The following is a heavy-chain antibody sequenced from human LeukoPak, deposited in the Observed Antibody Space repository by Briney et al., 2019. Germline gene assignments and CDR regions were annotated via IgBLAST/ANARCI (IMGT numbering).Heavy chain of an antibody. CDR3: ARGQHTFDY. D-gene: IGHD6-13*01. J-gene: IGHJ4*02. CDR1: GGSISSYY. Sequence: SETLSLTCTVSGGSISSYYWSWIRQPPGKGLEWIGYIYYSGSTNYNPSLKSRVTISVDTSKNQFSLKLSSVTAADTAVYYCARGQHTFDYWGQGTLVTVSS. V-gene: IGHV4-59*01. CDR2: IYYSGST.